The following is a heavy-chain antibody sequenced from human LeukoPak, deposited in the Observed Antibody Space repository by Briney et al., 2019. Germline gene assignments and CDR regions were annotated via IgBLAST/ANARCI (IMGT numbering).Heavy chain of an antibody. V-gene: IGHV3-7*01. CDR3: AIWFGELDY. D-gene: IGHD3-10*01. Sequence: GSLRLSCAASGFTFSNSWTSWLRQVPGKGLEWVAHINEGGSDKYYVDSVKGRFTISRDNVQSSLYLQMNDLRAEDTAVYYCAIWFGELDYWGQGTLVTVSS. CDR2: INEGGSDK. CDR1: GFTFSNSW. J-gene: IGHJ4*02.